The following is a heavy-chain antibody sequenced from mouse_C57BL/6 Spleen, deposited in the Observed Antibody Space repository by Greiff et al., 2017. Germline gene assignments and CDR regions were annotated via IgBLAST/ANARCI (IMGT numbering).Heavy chain of an antibody. CDR2: IDPANGNT. CDR3: ASSYYSNYYFDY. D-gene: IGHD2-5*01. J-gene: IGHJ2*01. CDR1: GFNIKNTY. V-gene: IGHV14-3*01. Sequence: VQLQQSVAELVRPGASVKLSCTASGFNIKNTYMYWVKQRPEQGLEWIGRIDPANGNTKYAPKFQGKATITADTSSNTAYLQLSSLTSEDTAIYYCASSYYSNYYFDYWGQGTTLTVSS.